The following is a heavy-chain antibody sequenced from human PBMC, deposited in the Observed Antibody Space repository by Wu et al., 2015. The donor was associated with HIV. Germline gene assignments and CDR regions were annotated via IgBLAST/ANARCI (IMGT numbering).Heavy chain of an antibody. V-gene: IGHV1-2*02. CDR3: ARDHSNTAWDRPCWWFDP. CDR1: GYSFTAYY. D-gene: IGHD1-26*01. CDR2: INPNTGGA. J-gene: IGHJ5*02. Sequence: QVQLVQSGAEVKKPGASVKVSCKTSGYSFTAYYMHWVRQAPGQGLEWMGRINPNTGGADSAQKFLDRVTITSDTSTSTFYMEVSSLRSDDTAVYYCARDHSNTAWDRPCWWFDPGAREPWSPSPQ.